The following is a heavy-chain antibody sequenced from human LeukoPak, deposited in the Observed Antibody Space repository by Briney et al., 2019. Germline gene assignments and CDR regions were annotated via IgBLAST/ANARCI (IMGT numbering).Heavy chain of an antibody. V-gene: IGHV3-48*03. CDR1: GFTFSSYD. D-gene: IGHD4/OR15-4a*01. CDR3: ARDGAGPDAFDV. J-gene: IGHJ3*01. CDR2: ISSGGRTI. Sequence: GGSLRLSCAASGFTFSSYDMNWVRQAPGKGLEWVSYISSGGRTIHYADSVKGRFTISRDSAKTSLYLQMNSLRAEDTAVYYCARDGAGPDAFDVWGQGTTVTVSS.